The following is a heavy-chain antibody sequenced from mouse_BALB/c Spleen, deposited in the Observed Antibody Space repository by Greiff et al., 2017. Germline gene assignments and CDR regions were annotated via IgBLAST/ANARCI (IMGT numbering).Heavy chain of an antibody. V-gene: IGHV2-3*01. Sequence: VKLQESGPGLVAPSQSLSITCTVSGFSLTSYGVSWVRQPPGKGLEWLGVIWGDGSTNYHSALISRLSISKDNSKSQVFLKLNSLQTDDTATYYCAKEGTARATAWFAYWGQGTLVTVSA. CDR2: IWGDGST. CDR3: AKEGTARATAWFAY. J-gene: IGHJ3*01. D-gene: IGHD3-2*01. CDR1: GFSLTSYG.